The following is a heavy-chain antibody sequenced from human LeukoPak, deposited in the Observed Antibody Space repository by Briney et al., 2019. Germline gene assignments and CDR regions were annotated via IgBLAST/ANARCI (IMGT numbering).Heavy chain of an antibody. V-gene: IGHV4-39*01. Sequence: GSLRLSCVASGFTVSSNYMSWVRQAPGKGLEWIGSIFYSGSTYYNPSLESRVTISVDTSKNQFSLKLSSVTAADTAVYYCARQFYYDSGGSHYWGQGTLVTVSS. J-gene: IGHJ4*02. D-gene: IGHD3-22*01. CDR3: ARQFYYDSGGSHY. CDR1: GFTVSSNY. CDR2: IFYSGST.